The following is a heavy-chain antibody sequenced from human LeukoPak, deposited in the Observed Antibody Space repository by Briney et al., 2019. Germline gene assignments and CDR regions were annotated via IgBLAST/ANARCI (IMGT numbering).Heavy chain of an antibody. CDR1: GFTVSSNY. Sequence: GGSLRLSCAASGFTVSSNYMSWVRQAPGKGLEWVSVIYSGGSTYYADSVKGRFTISRDNSKNTLYLQMNSLRAEDTAVYYCARHSGSYSTTPFDYWGQGTLVTVSS. J-gene: IGHJ4*02. CDR3: ARHSGSYSTTPFDY. V-gene: IGHV3-66*04. D-gene: IGHD3-10*01. CDR2: IYSGGST.